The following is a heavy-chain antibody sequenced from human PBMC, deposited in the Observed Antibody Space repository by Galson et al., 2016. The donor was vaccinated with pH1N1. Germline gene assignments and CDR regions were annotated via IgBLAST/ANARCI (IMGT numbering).Heavy chain of an antibody. V-gene: IGHV4-39*01. D-gene: IGHD2-21*01. Sequence: SETLSLTCTVSGGSISTSSYYWGWLRQPPGKGLEWIGTIFYTGTTSYTPSLMSRVSISIDTSKNQFSLNLTSLRASDTAVYYCARPVAPHYGGFYKPDAFDIWGQGTMVTVSS. J-gene: IGHJ3*02. CDR1: GGSISTSSYY. CDR3: ARPVAPHYGGFYKPDAFDI. CDR2: IFYTGTT.